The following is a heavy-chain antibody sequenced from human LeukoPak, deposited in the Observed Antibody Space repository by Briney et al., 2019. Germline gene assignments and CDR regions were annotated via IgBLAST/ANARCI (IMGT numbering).Heavy chain of an antibody. CDR1: GFNFSSYG. J-gene: IGHJ6*03. CDR2: IQFDGSNK. Sequence: PGGSLRLSCAASGFNFSSYGMHWVRQAPGKGLEGVAFIQFDGSNKYYADSVKGRFTIARDNSKNTLYLQMNSMRPEDTAVYYCAKSDWYCSGVSCYSSSIYMDVWGKGTTVTISS. V-gene: IGHV3-30*02. D-gene: IGHD2-15*01. CDR3: AKSDWYCSGVSCYSSSIYMDV.